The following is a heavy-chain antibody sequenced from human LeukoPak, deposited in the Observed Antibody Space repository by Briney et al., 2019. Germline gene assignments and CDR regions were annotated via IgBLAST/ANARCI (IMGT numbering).Heavy chain of an antibody. CDR1: GFTFSSYA. V-gene: IGHV3-48*01. Sequence: GGSLRLSCAASGFTFSSYAMNWVRQAPGRGLEWVSYIGPSGTAIYYADSVKGRFTISRDNARNSLYLQMNSLRAEDTAVYYCARDPDYGDYPHHPPLPWFDPWGQGTLVTVSS. D-gene: IGHD4-17*01. CDR2: IGPSGTAI. CDR3: ARDPDYGDYPHHPPLPWFDP. J-gene: IGHJ5*02.